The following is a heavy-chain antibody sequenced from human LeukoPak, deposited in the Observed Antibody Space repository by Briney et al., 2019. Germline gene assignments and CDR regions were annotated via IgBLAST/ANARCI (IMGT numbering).Heavy chain of an antibody. Sequence: ASVKVSCKASGYTFTNNAFSWVRQAPGQGLEWMGWISAYNGNTHYAQTLQGRVTMTTDISTSTAYMELRSLRSDDTAVYYCARAGVAGRSGYFDYWGQGTLVTVSS. J-gene: IGHJ4*02. V-gene: IGHV1-18*01. D-gene: IGHD6-19*01. CDR1: GYTFTNNA. CDR3: ARAGVAGRSGYFDY. CDR2: ISAYNGNT.